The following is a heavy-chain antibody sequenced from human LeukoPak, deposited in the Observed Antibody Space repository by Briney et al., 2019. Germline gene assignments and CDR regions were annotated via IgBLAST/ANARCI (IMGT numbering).Heavy chain of an antibody. CDR2: INHSGST. V-gene: IGHV4-34*01. J-gene: IGHJ3*02. CDR1: GGSFSGYY. CDR3: ARVAPYIVVVVAATRVGAFDI. D-gene: IGHD2-15*01. Sequence: SETLSLTCAVYGGSFSGYYWSWIRQPPGKGLEWIGEINHSGSTNYNPSLKSRVTISVDTSKNQFSLKLSSVTAADTAVYYCARVAPYIVVVVAATRVGAFDIWGQGTIVTVSS.